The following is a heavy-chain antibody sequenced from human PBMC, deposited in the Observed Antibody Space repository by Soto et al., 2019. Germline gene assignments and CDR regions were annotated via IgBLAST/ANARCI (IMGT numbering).Heavy chain of an antibody. J-gene: IGHJ3*02. D-gene: IGHD3-3*01. CDR1: GFTFSSYA. CDR3: EKGRDPYYDYWSGYFDAFDI. V-gene: IGHV3-23*01. Sequence: GGSLRLSCAASGFTFSSYAMSWVRQAPGKVLEWDSAISGSGGNTYYEDSGKGRFTISRDNSKNTQYVQMNSMRAEDTAVSYCEKGRDPYYDYWSGYFDAFDIWGQGTMVTVSS. CDR2: ISGSGGNT.